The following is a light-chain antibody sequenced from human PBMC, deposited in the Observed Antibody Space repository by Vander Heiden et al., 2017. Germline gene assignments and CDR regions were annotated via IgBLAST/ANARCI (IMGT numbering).Light chain of an antibody. CDR2: AAS. CDR3: QQSYSTHIT. V-gene: IGKV1-39*01. Sequence: DRQMTQSPSPLSASIGDRVTITCRASQSITTSLHWYQQKPGKAPKLLIYAASNLQSGVPTRFSGTASGTDFTLTISSLQPEDFATYYCQQSYSTHITFGPGTKVHI. J-gene: IGKJ3*01. CDR1: QSITTS.